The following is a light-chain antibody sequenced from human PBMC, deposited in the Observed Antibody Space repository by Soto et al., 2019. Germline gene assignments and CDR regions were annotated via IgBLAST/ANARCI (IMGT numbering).Light chain of an antibody. CDR1: SSDVGGYNY. Sequence: QSALTKPDSVSGSPGQSITISCTGTSSDVGGYNYVSWYQQHPGKAPKLMIYDVSNRPSGVSNRFSGSNSGNTASLTISGLQAEDESDYYCSSYTSSSTRLYVFGTGTKVTVL. CDR2: DVS. CDR3: SSYTSSSTRLYV. V-gene: IGLV2-14*01. J-gene: IGLJ1*01.